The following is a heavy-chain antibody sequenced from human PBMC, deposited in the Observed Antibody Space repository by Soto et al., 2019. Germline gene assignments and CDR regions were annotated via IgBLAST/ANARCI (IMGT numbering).Heavy chain of an antibody. Sequence: ASVKVSCKASGYTFTGYYMHWVRQAPGQGLEWMGWINPNSGGTNYAQKFQGWVTMTRDTSISTAYMELSRLRSDDTAVYYCARDALTTGTTAYYYYGMDVWGQGTTVTVSS. V-gene: IGHV1-2*04. J-gene: IGHJ6*02. CDR3: ARDALTTGTTAYYYYGMDV. D-gene: IGHD1-7*01. CDR1: GYTFTGYY. CDR2: INPNSGGT.